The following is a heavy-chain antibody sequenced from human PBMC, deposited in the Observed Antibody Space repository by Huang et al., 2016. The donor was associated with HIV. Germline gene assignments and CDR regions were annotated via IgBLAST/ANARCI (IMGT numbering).Heavy chain of an antibody. Sequence: VQLLESGGGLVQPGGSRRLSCAASGFTFSSYAMSWGRQAPGKGLEWVATISGSGVSTYHADSVKGRFTTSRDNSENMLYLQMHTLRAEDTAVYYCAKGEFVGESYFDQWGQGTLVTVSS. J-gene: IGHJ4*02. CDR3: AKGEFVGESYFDQ. V-gene: IGHV3-23*01. D-gene: IGHD3-10*01. CDR1: GFTFSSYA. CDR2: ISGSGVST.